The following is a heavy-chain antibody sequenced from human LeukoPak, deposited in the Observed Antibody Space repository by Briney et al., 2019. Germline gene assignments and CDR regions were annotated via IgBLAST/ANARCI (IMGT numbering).Heavy chain of an antibody. J-gene: IGHJ3*02. D-gene: IGHD6-13*01. V-gene: IGHV4-4*02. Sequence: SETLSLTCAVSGGSISSSNWWSWVRQPPGKGLEWIGEIYHSGSTNYNPSLKSRVTISVDKSKNQFSLKLSSVTAADTAVYYCARGLVATIKDYSSSWYNEAHGAFDIWGQGTMVTVSS. CDR1: GGSISSSNW. CDR2: IYHSGST. CDR3: ARGLVATIKDYSSSWYNEAHGAFDI.